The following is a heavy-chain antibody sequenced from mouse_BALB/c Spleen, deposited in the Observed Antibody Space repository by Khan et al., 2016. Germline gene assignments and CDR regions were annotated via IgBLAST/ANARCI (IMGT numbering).Heavy chain of an antibody. V-gene: IGHV1S135*01. J-gene: IGHJ3*01. CDR1: GYAFTSYN. Sequence: VQLQQPGPELVKPGASVKVFCKASGYAFTSYNMYWVKQSHGKSLEWIGYIDPYNGGTSYNQKFKGKATLTVDKSSSTAYMHLNSLTSEDSAVXYCASGYDLAWFAYWGQGTLVTVSA. CDR2: IDPYNGGT. CDR3: ASGYDLAWFAY. D-gene: IGHD2-2*01.